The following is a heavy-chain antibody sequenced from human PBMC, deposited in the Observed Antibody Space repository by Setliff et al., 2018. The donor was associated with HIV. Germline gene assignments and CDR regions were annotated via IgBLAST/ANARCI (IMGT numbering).Heavy chain of an antibody. J-gene: IGHJ3*01. CDR2: ISDTSSFK. Sequence: PGESLKISCAASGFIFSRYSMNWVRQAPGKGLEWVSSISDTSSFKYYADSVKGRFTISRDNSKNTLYLQMNSLRAEDTAIYYCARDFHLGIGDGFDLWGQGTMVTVSS. CDR3: ARDFHLGIGDGFDL. CDR1: GFIFSRYS. D-gene: IGHD7-27*01. V-gene: IGHV3-21*01.